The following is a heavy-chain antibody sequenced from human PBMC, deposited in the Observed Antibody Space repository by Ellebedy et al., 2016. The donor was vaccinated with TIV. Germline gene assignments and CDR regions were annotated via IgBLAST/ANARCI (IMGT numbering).Heavy chain of an antibody. J-gene: IGHJ3*02. CDR3: TRALFAGRVRGVIITPDAFDI. CDR2: FDPEDGET. Sequence: ASVKVSXXVSGYTLTELSMHWVRQAPGKGLEWMGGFDPEDGETIYAQKFQGRVTMTEDTSTDTAYMELSSLRSEDTAVYYCTRALFAGRVRGVIITPDAFDIWGQGTMVTVSS. D-gene: IGHD3-10*01. CDR1: GYTLTELS. V-gene: IGHV1-24*01.